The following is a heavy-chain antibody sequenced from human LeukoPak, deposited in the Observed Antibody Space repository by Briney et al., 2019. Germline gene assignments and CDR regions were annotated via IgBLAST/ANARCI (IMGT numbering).Heavy chain of an antibody. V-gene: IGHV4-59*01. CDR3: ARALYYYGSGSYYNPPYYYYYGMDV. Sequence: SETLSLTCTVSGGSISGYYWTWIRQPPGKGLEWIGYIYYSGSTNYNPSLKSRVTISVDTSKNQFSLKLSPVTAADTAVYYCARALYYYGSGSYYNPPYYYYYGMDVWGQGTTVTVSS. CDR2: IYYSGST. D-gene: IGHD3-10*01. CDR1: GGSISGYY. J-gene: IGHJ6*02.